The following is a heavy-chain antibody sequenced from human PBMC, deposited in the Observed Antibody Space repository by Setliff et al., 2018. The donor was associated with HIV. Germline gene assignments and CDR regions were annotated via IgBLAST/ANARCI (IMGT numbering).Heavy chain of an antibody. J-gene: IGHJ5*01. Sequence: QPGGSLRLSCAASGFRFDDYAMQWVRQAPGKGLEWGSGINWNSGRIVYADFVQGRFTISRDNAKNTLYLQMNSLRVDDTAFYYCVKASQAGWEPRGWFVSWGQGALVTVSS. CDR2: INWNSGRI. CDR1: GFRFDDYA. CDR3: VKASQAGWEPRGWFVS. V-gene: IGHV3-9*01. D-gene: IGHD1-26*01.